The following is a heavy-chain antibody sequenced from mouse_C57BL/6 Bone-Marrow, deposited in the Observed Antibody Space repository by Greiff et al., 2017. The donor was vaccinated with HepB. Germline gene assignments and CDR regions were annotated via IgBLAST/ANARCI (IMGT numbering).Heavy chain of an antibody. CDR1: GYTFTSYW. J-gene: IGHJ1*03. CDR3: ATHRDGSSYWYFDV. Sequence: QVQLQQPGAELVRPGSSVKLSCKASGYTFTSYWMDWVKQRPGQGLEWIGNICPSDSETHYNQKFKDKATLTVDKSSSTAYMQLSSLTSEDSAVYYCATHRDGSSYWYFDVWGTGTTVTVSS. CDR2: ICPSDSET. V-gene: IGHV1-61*01. D-gene: IGHD1-1*01.